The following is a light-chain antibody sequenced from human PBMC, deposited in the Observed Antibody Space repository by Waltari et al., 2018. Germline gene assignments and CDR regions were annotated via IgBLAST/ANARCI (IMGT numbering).Light chain of an antibody. J-gene: IGKJ2*01. V-gene: IGKV3-15*01. CDR1: QSIARN. CDR2: GAS. CDR3: QQYNNWRT. Sequence: EVLLTQSPPTLSVSPGERATLSCRASQSIARNLAWYQQKPGPAPTLLIYGASTRATDVPDRCSGSGSGTECTLTISSLQSEDFAVYYCQQYNNWRTFGQGTKLEIK.